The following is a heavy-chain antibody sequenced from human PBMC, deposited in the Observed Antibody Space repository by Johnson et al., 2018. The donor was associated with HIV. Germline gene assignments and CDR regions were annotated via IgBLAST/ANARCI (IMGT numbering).Heavy chain of an antibody. Sequence: VQLVESGGGLVQPGGSLRLSCTASGFVVNDNYMTWVRQAPGKGLEWVSVIYSDGRTYYADTVRGRFSISRDNSKNMVHLQVSRLRVEDTAVYYCARVSTATTIALRPYAFDILGQGTMVIVSS. CDR2: IYSDGRT. D-gene: IGHD5-12*01. CDR1: GFVVNDNY. V-gene: IGHV3-66*01. J-gene: IGHJ3*02. CDR3: ARVSTATTIALRPYAFDI.